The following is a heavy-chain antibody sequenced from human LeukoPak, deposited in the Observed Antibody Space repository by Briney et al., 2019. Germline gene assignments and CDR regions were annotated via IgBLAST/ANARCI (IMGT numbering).Heavy chain of an antibody. CDR2: ISTNGGHT. V-gene: IGHV3-64D*09. D-gene: IGHD2-2*01. CDR3: VKDLLGYCSSTSCYATGPFDY. J-gene: IGHJ4*02. Sequence: GGSLRLSCSASGFSFSNYAMHWVRQAPGKGLEYVSAISTNGGHTYYADSVQGRFTISRDDSKNTLYLQMSSLRAEDTALYYYVKDLLGYCSSTSCYATGPFDYWGQGTLVTVSS. CDR1: GFSFSNYA.